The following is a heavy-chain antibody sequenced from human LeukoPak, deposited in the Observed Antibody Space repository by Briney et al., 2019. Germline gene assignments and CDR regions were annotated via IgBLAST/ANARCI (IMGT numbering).Heavy chain of an antibody. V-gene: IGHV3-23*01. D-gene: IGHD2-15*01. J-gene: IGHJ3*02. CDR2: MTGSGGST. CDR3: ARDHQDIVVVVAATPGAFDI. CDR1: GFTFRSHA. Sequence: GGSLRLSFAASGFTFRSHAMSWVRQAPGKGLDYVSTMTGSGGSTYYAKSVKGRFTVSRDNSKNTLYLQMNSLRAEDTAVYYCARDHQDIVVVVAATPGAFDIWGQGTMVTVSS.